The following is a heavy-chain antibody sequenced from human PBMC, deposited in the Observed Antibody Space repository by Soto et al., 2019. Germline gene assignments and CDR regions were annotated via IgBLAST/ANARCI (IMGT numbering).Heavy chain of an antibody. Sequence: GGSLRLSCAASGFTFSSYAMSWVRQAPGKGLEWVSAISGSGGSTYYADSVKGRFTISRDNSKNTLYLQMNSLRAEDTAVYYCAKDDDRAWRTLLNIVVVPAAMSYYYGMDVWGQGTTVTVSS. D-gene: IGHD2-2*01. J-gene: IGHJ6*02. CDR1: GFTFSSYA. CDR2: ISGSGGST. V-gene: IGHV3-23*01. CDR3: AKDDDRAWRTLLNIVVVPAAMSYYYGMDV.